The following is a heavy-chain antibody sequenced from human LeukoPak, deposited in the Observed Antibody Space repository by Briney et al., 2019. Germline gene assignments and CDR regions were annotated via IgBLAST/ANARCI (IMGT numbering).Heavy chain of an antibody. CDR1: GYTFTSYG. CDR3: ARDPGSGWYPYYFDY. J-gene: IGHJ4*02. V-gene: IGHV1-18*01. D-gene: IGHD6-19*01. CDR2: ISAYKCNT. Sequence: ASVKVSCKASGYTFTSYGISWVRQAPGQGREWMGWISAYKCNTNYAQKLQARVTITPDTSTSTVYMELRSLRSDDTAVYYCARDPGSGWYPYYFDYWGQGTLVSVSS.